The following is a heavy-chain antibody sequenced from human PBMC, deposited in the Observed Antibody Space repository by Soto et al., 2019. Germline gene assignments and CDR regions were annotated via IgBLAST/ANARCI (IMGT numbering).Heavy chain of an antibody. Sequence: GESLKISCKGSGYSFTSYWISWVRQMPGRGLALMGRIDPSDSYTNYSPSFQGHVTISADKPISTAYLQWSSLKASDTAMYYCARLLYRYYYDSRGYYPNDAFEIWGQGTMVTVSS. CDR3: ARLLYRYYYDSRGYYPNDAFEI. D-gene: IGHD3-22*01. J-gene: IGHJ3*02. V-gene: IGHV5-10-1*01. CDR2: IDPSDSYT. CDR1: GYSFTSYW.